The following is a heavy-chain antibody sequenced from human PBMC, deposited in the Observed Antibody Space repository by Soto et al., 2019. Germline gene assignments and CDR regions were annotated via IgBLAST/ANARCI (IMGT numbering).Heavy chain of an antibody. CDR3: PGEAGYCGCGYCFRSAFDL. CDR2: TFNYAGRL. Sequence: EVQLVESGGRLVKPGGSLRLSCAVSGFALSSYSIAWVRQAPGKGLEWVSFTFNYAGRLYYADSVKGRFAISRDDAKNSVFLQMNSLRDEDTAVYFCPGEAGYCGCGYCFRSAFDLWGQGTVVTVSS. D-gene: IGHD2-15*01. V-gene: IGHV3-21*01. J-gene: IGHJ3*01. CDR1: GFALSSYS.